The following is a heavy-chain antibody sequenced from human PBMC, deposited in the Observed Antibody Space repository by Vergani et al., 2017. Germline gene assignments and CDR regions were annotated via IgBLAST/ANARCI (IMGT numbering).Heavy chain of an antibody. D-gene: IGHD6-13*01. CDR2: IYYSGST. Sequence: QLQLQESGSGLVKPSQTLSLTCAVSGGSISSGGYSWSWIRQPPGKGLEWIGYIYYSGSTNYNPSLKSRVTISVDTSKNQFSLKLSSVTAADTAVYYCARSIRIAAANWFDPWGQGTLVTVSS. CDR1: GGSISSGGYS. J-gene: IGHJ5*02. CDR3: ARSIRIAAANWFDP. V-gene: IGHV4-30-2*02.